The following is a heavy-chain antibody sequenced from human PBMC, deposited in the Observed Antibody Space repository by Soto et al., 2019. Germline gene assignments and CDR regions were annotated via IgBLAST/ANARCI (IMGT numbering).Heavy chain of an antibody. Sequence: QVQLVQSGAEVKKPGASVKVSCKASGYTFTGYYMHWVRQAPGQGLEWMGWINPNSGGTNYAQKFQGWVTMTRDTSISTAYMGLSRRRSDDTAVYYCARGIRPTYYYDSSGYYPFDYWGQGTLVTVSS. J-gene: IGHJ4*02. CDR3: ARGIRPTYYYDSSGYYPFDY. CDR1: GYTFTGYY. V-gene: IGHV1-2*04. CDR2: INPNSGGT. D-gene: IGHD3-22*01.